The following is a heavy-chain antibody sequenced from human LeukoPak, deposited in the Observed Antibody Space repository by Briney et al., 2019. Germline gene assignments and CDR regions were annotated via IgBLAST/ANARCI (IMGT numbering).Heavy chain of an antibody. Sequence: QPGGSLRLSCAASGFTFSSYAMSWVRQAPGKGLEWVSAISGSGGGTYYADSVKGRFTISRDNSKNTLYLQMNSLRAEDTAVYYCAKGSTSPYSSTLYWGQGTLVTVSS. J-gene: IGHJ4*02. CDR1: GFTFSSYA. D-gene: IGHD6-13*01. CDR3: AKGSTSPYSSTLY. CDR2: ISGSGGGT. V-gene: IGHV3-23*01.